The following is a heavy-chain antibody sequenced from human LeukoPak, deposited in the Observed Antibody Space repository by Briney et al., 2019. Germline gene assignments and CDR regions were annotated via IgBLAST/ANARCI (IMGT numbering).Heavy chain of an antibody. J-gene: IGHJ5*02. CDR1: GYTFTSYG. CDR3: VQDVDGSSDNWFDP. V-gene: IGHV1-18*01. D-gene: IGHD3-10*01. Sequence: ASVKVSCKASGYTFTSYGISWVRQAPGQGLEWMGWISAYNGNTNYAQKLQGRVTMTTDTSTSTAYMELRSLRSDDTAVYYCVQDVDGSSDNWFDPWGQGTLVTVSS. CDR2: ISAYNGNT.